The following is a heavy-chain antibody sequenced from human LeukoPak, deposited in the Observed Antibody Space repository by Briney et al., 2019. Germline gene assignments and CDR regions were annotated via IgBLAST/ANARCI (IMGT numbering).Heavy chain of an antibody. CDR3: ARDRLDITVAGTVDY. D-gene: IGHD6-19*01. V-gene: IGHV3-30-3*01. CDR1: GFTFSSYP. CDR2: ISYDGSNK. J-gene: IGHJ4*02. Sequence: GSLRLSCAASGFTFSSYPMHWVRQAPGKGLEWVAVISYDGSNKYYADSVKGRFTISRDNSKNTLHLQMDSLRAEDTAVYYCARDRLDITVAGTVDYWGQGTLVTVSS.